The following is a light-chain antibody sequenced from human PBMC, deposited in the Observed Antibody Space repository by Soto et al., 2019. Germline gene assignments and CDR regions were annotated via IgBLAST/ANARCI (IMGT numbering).Light chain of an antibody. J-gene: IGKJ2*01. CDR3: HQYHNWPPGT. CDR1: QSVSND. CDR2: DAS. V-gene: IGKV3-15*01. Sequence: ETVMTQSPATLSVSPGGRATLSCRASQSVSNDLAWYQQKPGQAPRLLIYDASTRATGIPARFSGSGSGTEFTLAFSSLQSEDFEVYYCHQYHNWPPGTFGQGTKLQIK.